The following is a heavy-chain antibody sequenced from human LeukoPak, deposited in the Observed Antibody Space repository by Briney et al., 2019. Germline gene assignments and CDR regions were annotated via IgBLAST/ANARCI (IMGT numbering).Heavy chain of an antibody. CDR1: GGSFSGYY. CDR3: ARGRITMVRGARYGMDV. CDR2: INHRGRT. Sequence: SETLSLTCAVYGGSFSGYYWSWVRQPPGKGLEWIGEINHRGRTNYNPSLKSRVTISVDSSKNQFSLKLSSVTAADTAVYYCARGRITMVRGARYGMDVWGKGTPVTVSS. V-gene: IGHV4-34*01. J-gene: IGHJ6*04. D-gene: IGHD3-10*01.